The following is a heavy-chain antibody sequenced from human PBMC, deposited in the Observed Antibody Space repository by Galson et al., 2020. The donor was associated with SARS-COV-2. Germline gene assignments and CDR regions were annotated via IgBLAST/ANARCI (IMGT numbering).Heavy chain of an antibody. CDR1: GFTSNNHG. V-gene: IGHV3-30*18. CDR3: AKDGWFFLLWFGDSPAYFDY. D-gene: IGHD3-10*01. Sequence: GGSLRLSCVVSGFTSNNHGMHWVRQAPGQGLEWVAAIPYEGSTKYYADSVKGRFTVSKDDTKKTLYLQMNSLTPKDTAVYYCAKDGWFFLLWFGDSPAYFDYWGRGTLVTVSS. J-gene: IGHJ4*02. CDR2: IPYEGSTK.